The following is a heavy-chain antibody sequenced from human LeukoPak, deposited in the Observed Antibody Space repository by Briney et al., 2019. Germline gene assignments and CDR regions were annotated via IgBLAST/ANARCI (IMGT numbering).Heavy chain of an antibody. CDR2: IYHSGST. Sequence: SQTLSLTYAVSGGSISSGGYSWSRIRQPPGKGLEWIGYIYHSGSTYYNPSLKSRVTISVDRSKNQFSLKLSSVTAADTAVYYCARVITYCGGDCPAYKFDYWGQGTLVTVSS. V-gene: IGHV4-30-2*01. D-gene: IGHD2-21*02. J-gene: IGHJ4*02. CDR1: GGSISSGGYS. CDR3: ARVITYCGGDCPAYKFDY.